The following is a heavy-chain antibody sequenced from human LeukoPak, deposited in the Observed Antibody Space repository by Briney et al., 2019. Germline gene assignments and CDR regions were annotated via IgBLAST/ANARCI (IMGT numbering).Heavy chain of an antibody. CDR2: ISSSGSTI. V-gene: IGHV3-11*01. CDR1: GFTFSDYH. J-gene: IGHJ5*02. CDR3: ARKTVSLRGWFDP. D-gene: IGHD1-14*01. Sequence: GGSLRLSCAASGFTFSDYHMSWIRQAPGKGLEWVSYISSSGSTIYYADSVKGRFTISRDNAKNSLYLQMNSLRAEDTAVYYCARKTVSLRGWFDPWGQGTLVTVSS.